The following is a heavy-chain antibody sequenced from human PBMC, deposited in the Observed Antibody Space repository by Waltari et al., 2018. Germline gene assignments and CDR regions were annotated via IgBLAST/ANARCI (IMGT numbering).Heavy chain of an antibody. CDR3: ARGRRTRTITMVRGRPLYGMDV. V-gene: IGHV4-34*01. Sequence: AVYGGSFSGYYWSWIRQPPGKGLEWIGEINHSGSTNYNPSLKSRVTISVDTSKNQFSLKLSSVTAADTAVYYCARGRRTRTITMVRGRPLYGMDVWGQGTTVTVSS. J-gene: IGHJ6*02. CDR2: INHSGST. CDR1: GGSFSGYY. D-gene: IGHD3-10*01.